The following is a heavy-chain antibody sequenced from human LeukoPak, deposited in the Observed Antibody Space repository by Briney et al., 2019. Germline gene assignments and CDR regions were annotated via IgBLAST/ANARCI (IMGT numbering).Heavy chain of an antibody. Sequence: GESLQISCKGSGYSFTSYWIGWVRQMPGKGLEWMGIIYPGDSDTRYSPYFQGQVTISADKSISTAYLQRSSLKASDTAMYYCARLVWGLVPYYFDYWGQGPRSPSPQ. J-gene: IGHJ4*02. D-gene: IGHD2-8*01. CDR3: ARLVWGLVPYYFDY. CDR2: IYPGDSDT. V-gene: IGHV5-51*01. CDR1: GYSFTSYW.